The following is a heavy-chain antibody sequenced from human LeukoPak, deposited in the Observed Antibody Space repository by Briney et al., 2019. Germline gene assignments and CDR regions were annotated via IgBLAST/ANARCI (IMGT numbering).Heavy chain of an antibody. CDR2: IYHSGSA. CDR1: GGSVSSGGYH. CDR3: ARVGHLTNNWFDP. D-gene: IGHD4-11*01. Sequence: PSETLSLTCSVSGGSVSSGGYHLSWIRQPPGKGLEWIGYIYHSGSANYNPSLKSRVTISVDTSKNHFSLNLSSVTAADTAVYYCARVGHLTNNWFDPWGQGSLVSVSS. J-gene: IGHJ5*02. V-gene: IGHV4-61*03.